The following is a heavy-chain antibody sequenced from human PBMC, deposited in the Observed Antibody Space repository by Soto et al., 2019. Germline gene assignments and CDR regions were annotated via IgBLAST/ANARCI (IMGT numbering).Heavy chain of an antibody. CDR2: ISGSGGST. V-gene: IGHV3-23*01. CDR1: GFTFNSYA. CDR3: ATAKWDYYDSSGQPAYYFDY. D-gene: IGHD3-22*01. J-gene: IGHJ4*02. Sequence: GALRLSCAASGFTFNSYAMSWVRQAPGKGLEWVSAISGSGGSTNYADSVKGRFTISRDNSKNTLYLQMNTLRAEDTAVYYCATAKWDYYDSSGQPAYYFDYWGQGTLVTVSS.